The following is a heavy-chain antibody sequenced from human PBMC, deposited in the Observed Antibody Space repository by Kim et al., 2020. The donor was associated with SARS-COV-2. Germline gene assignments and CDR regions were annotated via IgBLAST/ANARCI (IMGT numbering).Heavy chain of an antibody. J-gene: IGHJ5*02. D-gene: IGHD3-3*01. V-gene: IGHV1-8*01. Sequence: ASVKVSCKASGYTFTSYDINWVRQATGQGLEWMGWMNPNSGNTGYAQKFQGRVTMTRNTSISTAYMELSSLRSEDTAVYYCARDPFRDFWSGYRLGRAGQFDPWGQGTLVTVSS. CDR1: GYTFTSYD. CDR2: MNPNSGNT. CDR3: ARDPFRDFWSGYRLGRAGQFDP.